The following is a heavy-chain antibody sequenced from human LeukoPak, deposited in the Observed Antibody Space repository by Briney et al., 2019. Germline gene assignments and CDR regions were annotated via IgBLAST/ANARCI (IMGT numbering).Heavy chain of an antibody. V-gene: IGHV1-2*02. CDR1: GYTFTGYY. Sequence: GASVKVSCKASGYTFTGYYMHWVRQAPGQGLEWMGWINPNSGGTNYAQKFQGRVTITADESTSTAYMELSSLRSEDTAVYYCARGLRYFDWSYYYYMDVWGKGTTVTISS. D-gene: IGHD3-9*01. J-gene: IGHJ6*03. CDR3: ARGLRYFDWSYYYYMDV. CDR2: INPNSGGT.